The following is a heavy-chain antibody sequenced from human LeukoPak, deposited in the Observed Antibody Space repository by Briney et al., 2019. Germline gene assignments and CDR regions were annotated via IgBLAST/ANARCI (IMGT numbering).Heavy chain of an antibody. CDR3: ARNYAVRYFDL. V-gene: IGHV4-59*01. J-gene: IGHJ2*01. Sequence: SETLSLTCTVSGGSISSYYWSWIRQPPGKGLEWIGYIYYSGSTNYNPSLKSRVTISVDTSKNQFSLKLSSVTAADTAVYYCARNYAVRYFDLWGRGTLVTVSS. D-gene: IGHD1-7*01. CDR1: GGSISSYY. CDR2: IYYSGST.